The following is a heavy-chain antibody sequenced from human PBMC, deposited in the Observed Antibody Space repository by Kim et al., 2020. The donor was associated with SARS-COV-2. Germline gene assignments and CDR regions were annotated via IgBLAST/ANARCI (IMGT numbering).Heavy chain of an antibody. CDR3: TTLQGPYYFYGMDV. J-gene: IGHJ6*02. CDR1: GITLSRYW. V-gene: IGHV3-74*01. CDR2: INNDGSST. D-gene: IGHD4-4*01. Sequence: GGSLRLSCAASGITLSRYWMHWVRQAPGKGLVWVSRINNDGSSTDYADSVKGRFSISRDNAKNTLYLQMNSLRGEDTAVYYCTTLQGPYYFYGMDVWGQGTTVTVSS.